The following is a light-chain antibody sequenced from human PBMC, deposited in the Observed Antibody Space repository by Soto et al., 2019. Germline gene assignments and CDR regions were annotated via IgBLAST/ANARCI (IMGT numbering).Light chain of an antibody. Sequence: DIQITQSTSSLSASVGDRVTITCRASQSISSYLNWYQQKPGKAPNLLIYVASSLQSEVPSRFSGSGSGTDFTLTITSLQPEDFATYYCQQSYGTPITCGQGTRLE. CDR2: VAS. V-gene: IGKV1-39*01. CDR1: QSISSY. J-gene: IGKJ5*01. CDR3: QQSYGTPIT.